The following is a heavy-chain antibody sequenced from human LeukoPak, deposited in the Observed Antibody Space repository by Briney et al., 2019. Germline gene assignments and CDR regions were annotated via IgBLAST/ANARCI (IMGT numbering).Heavy chain of an antibody. CDR3: ARVWTTGTSSYYYGMDV. CDR1: GGSISSYY. J-gene: IGHJ6*02. V-gene: IGHV4-59*01. Sequence: SETLSLTCSVSGGSISSYYWSWIRQPPGKGREWIGYIYYSGSTNYNPSLKSRVTISVDTSKNQFSLKLSSVTAADTAVYYCARVWTTGTSSYYYGMDVWGQGTTVTVSS. CDR2: IYYSGST. D-gene: IGHD4-17*01.